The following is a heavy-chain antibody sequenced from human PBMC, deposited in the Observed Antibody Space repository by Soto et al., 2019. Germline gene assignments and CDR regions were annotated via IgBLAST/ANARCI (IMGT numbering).Heavy chain of an antibody. CDR2: INSGSSYM. V-gene: IGHV3-21*01. CDR1: GFTFSSYS. CDR3: ARYQCSGGSCYFGWFDP. D-gene: IGHD2-15*01. Sequence: EVQLVESGGGLVKPGGSLRLSCAASGFTFSSYSMNWVRQAPGKGLEWVSSINSGSSYMYYADSVKGRYTISRDNAKKSLYLQMNSLRAEDTAVYYCARYQCSGGSCYFGWFDPWGQGTLVTVSS. J-gene: IGHJ5*02.